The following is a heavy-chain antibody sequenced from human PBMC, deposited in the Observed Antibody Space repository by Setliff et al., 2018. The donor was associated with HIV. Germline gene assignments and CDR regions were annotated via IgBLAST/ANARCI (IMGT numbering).Heavy chain of an antibody. CDR3: ARRSIVGVTRGYYYYALDV. V-gene: IGHV4-4*09. CDR1: GGSITNFY. J-gene: IGHJ6*02. CDR2: IYNPGST. D-gene: IGHD1-26*01. Sequence: SETLSLTCNVSGGSITNFYWSWIRQPPGKGLEWIGYIYNPGSTNFNPSLQSRVSMSVDVSTNQFSLRLTSVTAADTAVYYCARRSIVGVTRGYYYYALDVWGQGTTVTVSS.